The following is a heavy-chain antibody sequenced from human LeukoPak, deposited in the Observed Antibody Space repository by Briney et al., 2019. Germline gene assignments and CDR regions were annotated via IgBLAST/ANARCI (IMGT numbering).Heavy chain of an antibody. Sequence: ASVKVSCKASGYTFTSYDINWVRQATGQGLEWMGWMNPNSGNTGYAQKFQGRVTMTRNTSISTAYMELSSLRSEDTAVYYCARTGGEYSSSSGRGQNAPYYYYYYYMDVWGKGTTVTVSS. V-gene: IGHV1-8*01. J-gene: IGHJ6*03. D-gene: IGHD6-6*01. CDR3: ARTGGEYSSSSGRGQNAPYYYYYYYMDV. CDR2: MNPNSGNT. CDR1: GYTFTSYD.